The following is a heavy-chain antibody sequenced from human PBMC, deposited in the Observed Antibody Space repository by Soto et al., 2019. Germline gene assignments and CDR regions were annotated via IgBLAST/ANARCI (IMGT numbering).Heavy chain of an antibody. V-gene: IGHV4-59*01. CDR2: IYYSGST. CDR3: ARAALYYDFWSGYYPSASFDY. D-gene: IGHD3-3*01. J-gene: IGHJ4*02. CDR1: GGSISSYY. Sequence: SETLSLTCTVSGGSISSYYWSWIRQPPWKGLEWIGYIYYSGSTNYNPSLKSRVTISVDTSKNQFSLKLSSVTAADTAVYYCARAALYYDFWSGYYPSASFDYWGQGTLVTVSS.